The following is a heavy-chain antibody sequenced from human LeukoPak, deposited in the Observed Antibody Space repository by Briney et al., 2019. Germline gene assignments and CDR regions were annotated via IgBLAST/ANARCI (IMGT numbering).Heavy chain of an antibody. CDR1: GFTFSIYE. Sequence: GGSLRLSCAAAGFTFSIYEMNWVRQAPGKGLECVSYISSSGSTIYYADSVKGRFTISRDNAKNSLYLQMSSLRAEDTAVYYCAIDVNYFDYWGQGTLVTVSS. CDR2: ISSSGSTI. V-gene: IGHV3-48*03. J-gene: IGHJ4*02. CDR3: AIDVNYFDY.